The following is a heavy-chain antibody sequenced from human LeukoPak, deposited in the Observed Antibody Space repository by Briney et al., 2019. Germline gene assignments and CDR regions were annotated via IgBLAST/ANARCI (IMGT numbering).Heavy chain of an antibody. CDR2: ISGSGDNT. D-gene: IGHD3-10*01. J-gene: IGHJ4*02. Sequence: PGGSLRLSCAASGFTFSSYGMSWVRQAPGKGLEWVSSISGSGDNTYYADSVKGRFTISRDNSKNKLYLQMNSLRAEDTAVYYCATGGPSTTMVRGVKRLIDYWGQGTLVTVSS. V-gene: IGHV3-23*01. CDR1: GFTFSSYG. CDR3: ATGGPSTTMVRGVKRLIDY.